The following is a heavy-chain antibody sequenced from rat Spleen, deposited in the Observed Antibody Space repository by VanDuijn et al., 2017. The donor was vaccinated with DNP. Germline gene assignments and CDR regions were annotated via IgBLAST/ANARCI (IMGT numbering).Heavy chain of an antibody. V-gene: IGHV5-31*01. D-gene: IGHD3-2*01. J-gene: IGHJ4*01. CDR1: GFTFNYYW. Sequence: EVQLVESGGDLVQPGRSLKLSCVASGFTFNYYWMTWIRHVPGKGLEWIASITNGGGHTSYRDSVKGRFTVFRDDAKNTLYLQMNSLRSEDTATYYCARAGTRYAMDAWGPGTSVTVSS. CDR2: ITNGGGHT. CDR3: ARAGTRYAMDA.